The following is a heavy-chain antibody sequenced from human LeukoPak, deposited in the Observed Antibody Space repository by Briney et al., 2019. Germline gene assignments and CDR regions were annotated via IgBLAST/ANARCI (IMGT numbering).Heavy chain of an antibody. CDR3: VKEYHSRGFGAYFDY. CDR1: GFTFSSCA. J-gene: IGHJ4*02. Sequence: GGSLRLSCAASGFTFSSCAMSWVRQAPGKGLEWVSTIIDSGNSIYYADSAEGRFTISRDNSKNTLYLQMNSLRAGDTAVYYCVKEYHSRGFGAYFDYWGQGTLVTVSS. V-gene: IGHV3-23*01. D-gene: IGHD3-3*01. CDR2: IIDSGNSI.